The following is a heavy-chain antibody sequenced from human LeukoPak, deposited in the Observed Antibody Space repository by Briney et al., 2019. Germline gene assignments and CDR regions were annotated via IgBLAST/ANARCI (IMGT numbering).Heavy chain of an antibody. CDR1: GFTVSSNY. J-gene: IGHJ4*02. CDR3: ARDRDGYNSG. CDR2: IYSGGST. D-gene: IGHD5-24*01. V-gene: IGHV3-53*01. Sequence: PGGSLRLSCAASGFTVSSNYMSRVRQAPGKGLEWVSVIYSGGSTYYADSVKGRFTISRDNSKNTLYLQMNSLRAEDTAVYYCARDRDGYNSGWGQGTLVTVSS.